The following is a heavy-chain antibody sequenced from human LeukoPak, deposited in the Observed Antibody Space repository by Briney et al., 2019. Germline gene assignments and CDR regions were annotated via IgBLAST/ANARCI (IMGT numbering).Heavy chain of an antibody. CDR3: AKDDSSAPRYFQH. CDR1: GFTFSSYA. V-gene: IGHV3-23*01. Sequence: GGSLRLSCAASGFTFSSYAMSWVRQAPGKGLEWVSAISGSGGSTYYADSVKGRFTISRDNSKNTLYLQMNSLRAEDTVVYYCAKDDSSAPRYFQHWGQGTLVTVSS. CDR2: ISGSGGST. D-gene: IGHD3-22*01. J-gene: IGHJ1*01.